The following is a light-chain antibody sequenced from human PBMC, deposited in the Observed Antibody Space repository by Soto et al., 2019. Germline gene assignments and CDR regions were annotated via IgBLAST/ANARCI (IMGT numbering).Light chain of an antibody. V-gene: IGLV8-61*01. Sequence: QTVVTQEPSFSVSPGGTVTLTCGLSSGSVSTGYYPSWLQQTPGQAPRTLIYTTNTRSSGVPDHFSGSILGDRAALTITGAQADDESDYYCVLFMGSGIGVFGGGTKLTVL. CDR2: TTN. CDR1: SGSVSTGYY. CDR3: VLFMGSGIGV. J-gene: IGLJ3*02.